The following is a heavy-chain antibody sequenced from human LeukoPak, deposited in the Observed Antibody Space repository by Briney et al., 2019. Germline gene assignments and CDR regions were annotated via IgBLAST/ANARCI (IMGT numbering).Heavy chain of an antibody. D-gene: IGHD5-18*01. J-gene: IGHJ4*02. CDR3: ARGGVYSYGHYEY. Sequence: PGGSLRLSCAASGFTFSSFWMHWVRQAPGKGLVWVSRINSDGSSTSYADSVKGRFTISRDNAKNTLYLQMNSLRAEDTAVYYCARGGVYSYGHYEYWGQGTLVTVSS. CDR1: GFTFSSFW. CDR2: INSDGSST. V-gene: IGHV3-74*01.